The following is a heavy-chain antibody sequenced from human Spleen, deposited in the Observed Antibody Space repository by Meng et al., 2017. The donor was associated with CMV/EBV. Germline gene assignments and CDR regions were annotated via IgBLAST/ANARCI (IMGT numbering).Heavy chain of an antibody. Sequence: ASVKVSCKASGYTFTSYGISWVRQAPGQGLEWMGWISAYNGNTNYAQKLQGRVTMTTDTSTSTVYMELSSLRSEDTAVYYCARVPGYCSGASCYNYYHAMDVWGQGTTVTVSS. CDR2: ISAYNGNT. CDR1: GYTFTSYG. CDR3: ARVPGYCSGASCYNYYHAMDV. D-gene: IGHD2-2*02. J-gene: IGHJ6*02. V-gene: IGHV1-18*01.